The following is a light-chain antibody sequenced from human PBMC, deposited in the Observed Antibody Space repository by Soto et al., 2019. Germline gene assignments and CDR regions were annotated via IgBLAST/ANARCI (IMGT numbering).Light chain of an antibody. Sequence: IHMTHSPASLSASSLKRFTITFRSSQSISTYLNWYQKKPGKAPNLLIYDASRLQSGVPSRFSGSGGGTDFTLSISSVQPEDFATYFCQQSYMDPITFGQGTRLEI. V-gene: IGKV1-39*01. J-gene: IGKJ5*01. CDR3: QQSYMDPIT. CDR2: DAS. CDR1: QSISTY.